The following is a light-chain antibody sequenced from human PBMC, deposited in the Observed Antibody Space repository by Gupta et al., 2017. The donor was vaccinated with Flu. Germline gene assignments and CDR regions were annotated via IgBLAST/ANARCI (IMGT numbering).Light chain of an antibody. V-gene: IGKV1-39*01. Sequence: DIQMTQSPSSLSASVGDRVTITCRASQSISSYLNWYQQKPGKAPKLLIYAASRLQSGVPSRFSGSGSGTDFTLTISMLQPEDFATYYCQQWYSTAHSFGQGTKLEIK. CDR1: QSISSY. J-gene: IGKJ2*03. CDR2: AAS. CDR3: QQWYSTAHS.